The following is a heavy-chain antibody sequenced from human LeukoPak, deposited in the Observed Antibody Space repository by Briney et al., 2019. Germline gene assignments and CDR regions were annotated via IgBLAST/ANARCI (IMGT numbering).Heavy chain of an antibody. CDR2: INPNSGGT. J-gene: IGHJ5*02. V-gene: IGHV1-2*02. CDR3: ARERQYCGGDCYSGWFDP. CDR1: GYTFTGYY. D-gene: IGHD2-21*02. Sequence: ASVKVSCKASGYTFTGYYMHWVRQAPGQGLEWMGWINPNSGGTNYAQKFQGRVTMTRDTSISTAYMELSRLRSDDTAVYYCARERQYCGGDCYSGWFDPGGQGTLVSVSS.